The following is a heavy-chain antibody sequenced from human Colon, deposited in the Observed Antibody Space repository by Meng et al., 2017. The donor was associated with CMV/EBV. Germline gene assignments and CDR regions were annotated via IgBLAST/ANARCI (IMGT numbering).Heavy chain of an antibody. CDR1: GCTFSTYG. CDR3: ATEYSSSPGVVLGDAFHI. V-gene: IGHV3-30*02. D-gene: IGHD6-6*01. CDR2: IREDGSRK. Sequence: GESLKISCAASGCTFSTYGMHWVRQVSGKGLEWVAFIREDGSRKFYAASVKGRFTISRDNSKNTLYVQMNSLRDEDTAVYYCATEYSSSPGVVLGDAFHIWGQGTVVTVSS. J-gene: IGHJ3*02.